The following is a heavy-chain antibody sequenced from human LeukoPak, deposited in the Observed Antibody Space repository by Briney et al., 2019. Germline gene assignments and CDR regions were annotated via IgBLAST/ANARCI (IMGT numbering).Heavy chain of an antibody. CDR2: IYYSRNT. Sequence: SETLSLTCTVSGGSISSYYWSWIRQPPGKGLEWIGYIYYSRNTNYNPSLKSRVTISVDTSKNQFSLKLSSVTAADTAVYYCAREAHSMKYYYGSGSLAGILDVWGRGTTVTVSS. CDR1: GGSISSYY. V-gene: IGHV4-59*01. D-gene: IGHD3-10*01. CDR3: AREAHSMKYYYGSGSLAGILDV. J-gene: IGHJ6*04.